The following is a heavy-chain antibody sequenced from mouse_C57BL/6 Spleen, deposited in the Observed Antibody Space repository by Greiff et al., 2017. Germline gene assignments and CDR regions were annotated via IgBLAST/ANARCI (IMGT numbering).Heavy chain of an antibody. V-gene: IGHV2-2*01. CDR1: GFSLTSYG. J-gene: IGHJ1*03. D-gene: IGHD1-1*01. Sequence: VQLQHSGPGLVQPSQSLSITCTVSGFSLTSYGVHWVRQSPGKGLEWLGVIWSGGSTDYNAAFISRLSISKDNSKSQVFFKMNSLQADDTAIYYCARSPLTTVVVDWYFDVWGTGTTVTVSS. CDR3: ARSPLTTVVVDWYFDV. CDR2: IWSGGST.